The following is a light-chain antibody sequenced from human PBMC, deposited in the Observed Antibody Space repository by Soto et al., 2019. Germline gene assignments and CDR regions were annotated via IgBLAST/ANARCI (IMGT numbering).Light chain of an antibody. CDR2: AAS. V-gene: IGKV1-8*01. CDR3: QQYYSYPLT. J-gene: IGKJ4*01. Sequence: AIRMTQSPSSLSASTGDRVTITCRASQGFSSYLAWYQQKPGKAPKLLIYAASTLQSGVPSRFSGSGSGTDFTLTISCLQSEDFATYYCQQYYSYPLTFGGGTKVDIK. CDR1: QGFSSY.